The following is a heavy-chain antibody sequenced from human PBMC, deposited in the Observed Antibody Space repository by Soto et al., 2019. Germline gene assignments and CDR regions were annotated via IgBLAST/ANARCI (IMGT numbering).Heavy chain of an antibody. J-gene: IGHJ4*02. CDR1: GGSISSGGYY. Sequence: SETLSLTCTVSGGSISSGGYYWNWIRQYPGKGLEWIAYIYQSGTPYYNPSLKSRATISIDRSKNQFSLMLDSVTAADTSVYYCARHLRLAVWGPGTLVTVSS. V-gene: IGHV4-31*03. CDR2: IYQSGTP. CDR3: ARHLRLAV. D-gene: IGHD3-9*01.